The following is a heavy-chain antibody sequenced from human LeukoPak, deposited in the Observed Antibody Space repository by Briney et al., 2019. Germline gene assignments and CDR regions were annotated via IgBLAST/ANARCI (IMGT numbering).Heavy chain of an antibody. CDR2: IYSSGAT. CDR3: ARVRAVSVSSDV. V-gene: IGHV4-39*07. D-gene: IGHD6-19*01. Sequence: PSETLSPTCSVSGDPISSKTQSWGWIRQPPGKGLEYIGNIYSSGATFYNPSLKSRVKMSVDTSENHFSLSLSSLSAADTAIYYCARVRAVSVSSDVWGQGILVTVSS. J-gene: IGHJ4*02. CDR1: GDPISSKTQS.